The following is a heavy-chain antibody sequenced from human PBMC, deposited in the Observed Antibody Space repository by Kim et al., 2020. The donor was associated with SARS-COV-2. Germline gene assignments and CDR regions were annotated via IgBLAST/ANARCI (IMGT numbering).Heavy chain of an antibody. V-gene: IGHV4-59*01. CDR3: ARVDGSGSYYNSRWFDP. J-gene: IGHJ5*02. D-gene: IGHD3-10*01. Sequence: LKSRVTISVATSKNQFSLKLSSVTAADTAVYYCARVDGSGSYYNSRWFDPWGQGTLVTVSS.